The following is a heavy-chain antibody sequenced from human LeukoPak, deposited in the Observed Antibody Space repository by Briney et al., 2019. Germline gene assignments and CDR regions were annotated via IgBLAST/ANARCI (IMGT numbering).Heavy chain of an antibody. CDR3: ARAVIAVAGTRRYFDY. Sequence: PSETLSLTCAVYGGSFSGYYWSWIRQPPGKGLEWIGEINHSGSTNYNPSLKSRVTISVDTSKNRFSLELSSVTAADTAVYYCARAVIAVAGTRRYFDYWGQGTLVTVSS. CDR1: GGSFSGYY. J-gene: IGHJ4*02. CDR2: INHSGST. V-gene: IGHV4-34*01. D-gene: IGHD6-19*01.